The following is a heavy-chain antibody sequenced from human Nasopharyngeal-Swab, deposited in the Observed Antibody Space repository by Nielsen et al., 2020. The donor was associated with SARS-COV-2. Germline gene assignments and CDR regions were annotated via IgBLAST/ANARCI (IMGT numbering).Heavy chain of an antibody. D-gene: IGHD1-26*01. CDR1: GYRFTSYW. CDR3: ARPLWSYADHFDY. J-gene: IGHJ4*02. Sequence: GGSLRLSCTGSGYRFTSYWIGWVRQMPGKGLEWMGIIYPGDSATSYSPSFQGQVTISADKSISTAYLQWSSLKASDTAVYYCARPLWSYADHFDYWGQGTLVTVSS. V-gene: IGHV5-51*01. CDR2: IYPGDSAT.